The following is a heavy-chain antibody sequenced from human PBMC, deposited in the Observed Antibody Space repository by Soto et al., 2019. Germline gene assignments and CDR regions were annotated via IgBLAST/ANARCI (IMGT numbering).Heavy chain of an antibody. CDR3: TTDLVPAAGGLYYYYGMDV. Sequence: GGSLRLSCAASGFTFSNAWMNWVRQAPGKGLEWVGRIKSKTDGGTTDYAAPVKGRFTISRDDSKNTLYLQMNSLKTEDTAVYYCTTDLVPAAGGLYYYYGMDVWGQGTTVTVSS. CDR1: GFTFSNAW. D-gene: IGHD2-2*01. CDR2: IKSKTDGGTT. J-gene: IGHJ6*02. V-gene: IGHV3-15*07.